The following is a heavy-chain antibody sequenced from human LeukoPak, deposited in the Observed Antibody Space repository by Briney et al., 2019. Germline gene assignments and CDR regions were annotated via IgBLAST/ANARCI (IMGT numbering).Heavy chain of an antibody. V-gene: IGHV3-21*01. J-gene: IGHJ4*02. CDR3: ARAGYDILTGYYSSVY. CDR1: GFTFSSYS. D-gene: IGHD3-9*01. CDR2: ISSSSSYI. Sequence: GGSLRLSCAASGFTFSSYSMNWVRQAPGKGLEWVSSISSSSSYIYYADSVKGRFTISRDNAKNSLYLQMNSLRAEDTAVYYCARAGYDILTGYYSSVYWGLGTLVTVSS.